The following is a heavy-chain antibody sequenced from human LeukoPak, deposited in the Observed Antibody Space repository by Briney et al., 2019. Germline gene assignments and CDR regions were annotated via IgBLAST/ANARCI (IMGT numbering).Heavy chain of an antibody. J-gene: IGHJ4*02. CDR3: AKEGYDYVWGSYRYTYYFDY. V-gene: IGHV3-23*01. CDR1: GFTFSSYA. Sequence: GGSLRLSCAASGFTFSSYAMSWVRQAAGKGLEWVSAISGSGGSTYYADSVKGRFTISRDNSKNTLYLQMNSLRAEDTAVYYCAKEGYDYVWGSYRYTYYFDYWGQGTLVTVSS. D-gene: IGHD3-16*02. CDR2: ISGSGGST.